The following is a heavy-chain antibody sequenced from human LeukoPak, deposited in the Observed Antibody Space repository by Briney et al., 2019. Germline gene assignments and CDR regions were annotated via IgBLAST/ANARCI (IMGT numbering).Heavy chain of an antibody. CDR1: GGTFSSYA. CDR3: ARDWSVPAATYYYYGMDV. CDR2: IIPIFGTA. J-gene: IGHJ6*04. V-gene: IGHV1-69*06. Sequence: SVKVSCKASGGTFSSYAISWVRQAPGQGLEWMGGIIPIFGTANYAQKFQGRVTITADKSTSTAYMELSSLRSEDTAVYYCARDWSVPAATYYYYGMDVWGKWTTVTVSS. D-gene: IGHD2-2*01.